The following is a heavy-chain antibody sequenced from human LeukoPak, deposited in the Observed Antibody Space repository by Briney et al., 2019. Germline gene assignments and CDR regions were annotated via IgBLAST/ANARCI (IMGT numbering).Heavy chain of an antibody. CDR3: AREFDGSASGAGY. CDR2: MSSSSGLI. Sequence: GGSLRLSCAASGFTCDDYGMSWVRQAPGKGLEWVSSMSSSSGLIYYGDSVKGRFTVSRDNAKRSLYLQMNSLRADDTAVYYCAREFDGSASGAGYWGQGTLVTVSS. V-gene: IGHV3-21*01. D-gene: IGHD2-15*01. J-gene: IGHJ4*02. CDR1: GFTCDDYG.